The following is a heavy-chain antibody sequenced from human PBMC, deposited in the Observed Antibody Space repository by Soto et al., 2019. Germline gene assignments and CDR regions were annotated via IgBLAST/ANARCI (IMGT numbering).Heavy chain of an antibody. CDR3: ASNEYGSSSTPFDY. D-gene: IGHD6-6*01. V-gene: IGHV3-53*02. CDR2: IFSTGST. J-gene: IGHJ4*02. CDR1: GFTVSSNY. Sequence: VQLVETGGGLIQPGGSLRLSCAASGFTVSSNYMSWVRQAPGKGLEWVSVIFSTGSTYYADSVKGRFTISRDNSKNTLYLQMNSLPAEDTAVYYCASNEYGSSSTPFDYWGQGTLVTVSS.